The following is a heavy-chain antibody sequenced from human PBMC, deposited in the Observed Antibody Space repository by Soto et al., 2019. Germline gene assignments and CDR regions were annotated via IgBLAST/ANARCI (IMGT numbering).Heavy chain of an antibody. V-gene: IGHV1-18*01. J-gene: IGHJ6*02. D-gene: IGHD3-22*01. CDR1: GYTFTRNG. CDR2: ISPNSGNI. CDR3: VKDRDSNSWPSRDV. Sequence: QVHLVQSGAEVKKPGASVNVSCKTSGYTFTRNGISWVRQAPGQGLEWMGWISPNSGNIKYAQKLQGRVIMTTDTSTRTAYMELRSPRSDDTAVYYCVKDRDSNSWPSRDVWGPGTTVTVSS.